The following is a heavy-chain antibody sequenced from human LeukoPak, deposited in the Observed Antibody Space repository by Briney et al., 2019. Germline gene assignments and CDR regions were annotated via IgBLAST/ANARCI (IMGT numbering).Heavy chain of an antibody. D-gene: IGHD5-18*01. V-gene: IGHV4-34*01. CDR1: GGSFSGYY. CDR2: INHSGST. Sequence: SETLSLTCAVYGGSFSGYYWSWIRQPPGKGLEWIGEINHSGSTNYNPSLKSRVTISVDTSKNQFSLKLSSVTAADTAVYYCASAVDTAMVPRFDYWGQGTLVTVSS. CDR3: ASAVDTAMVPRFDY. J-gene: IGHJ4*02.